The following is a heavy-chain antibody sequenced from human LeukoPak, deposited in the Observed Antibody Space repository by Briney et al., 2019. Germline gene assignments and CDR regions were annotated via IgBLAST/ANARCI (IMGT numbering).Heavy chain of an antibody. Sequence: PGGSLRLSCAASGFTFSGHNMNWVRLAPGKGLEWVARINHDGSEKYYVASVKGRFTISRDNAKNSLYLQMNSLRVEDTAVYYCAKDKAPSGYHFDYWGQGTLVTVSS. CDR3: AKDKAPSGYHFDY. CDR1: GFTFSGHN. J-gene: IGHJ4*02. D-gene: IGHD5-18*01. CDR2: INHDGSEK. V-gene: IGHV3-7*01.